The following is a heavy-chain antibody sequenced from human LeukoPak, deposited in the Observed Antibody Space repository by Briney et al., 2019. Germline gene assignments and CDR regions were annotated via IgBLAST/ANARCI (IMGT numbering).Heavy chain of an antibody. CDR1: GGSISSYY. V-gene: IGHV4-59*01. J-gene: IGHJ4*02. CDR3: ARMITDFPPRLDY. D-gene: IGHD1-20*01. CDR2: IYYSGST. Sequence: SETLSLTCTVSGGSISSYYWSWIRQPPGKGLEWIGYIYYSGSTNYNPSLKSRVTISVDTSKNQFSLKLSSVTAADTAVYYCARMITDFPPRLDYWGQGTLVTVSS.